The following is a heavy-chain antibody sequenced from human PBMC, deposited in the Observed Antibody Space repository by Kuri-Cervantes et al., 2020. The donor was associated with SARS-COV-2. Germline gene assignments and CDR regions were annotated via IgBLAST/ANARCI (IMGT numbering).Heavy chain of an antibody. Sequence: GGSLRLSCAASGFTFSSYAMSWVRQAPGKGLEWVSAISGSGGSTYYADSVTGRFTIPRDNSKNTLYLQMNSLRAEDTAVYYCAKDDYSGSYNFDYWGQGTLVTVSS. J-gene: IGHJ4*02. CDR1: GFTFSSYA. CDR2: ISGSGGST. CDR3: AKDDYSGSYNFDY. D-gene: IGHD1-26*01. V-gene: IGHV3-23*01.